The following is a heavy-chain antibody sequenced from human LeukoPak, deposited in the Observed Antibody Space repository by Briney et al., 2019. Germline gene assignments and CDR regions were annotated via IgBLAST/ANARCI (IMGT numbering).Heavy chain of an antibody. Sequence: GGSLRLSCAASGLTFSTYAMRWIRQAPGKGLEWVGRIRSNSDGGTIDYAAPVKGRFTLSRDDSKTTLYLQMNSLQTEDTAVYYCATDFYDSTWGQGTLVTVSS. CDR2: IRSNSDGGTI. CDR3: ATDFYDST. CDR1: GLTFSTYA. J-gene: IGHJ5*02. V-gene: IGHV3-15*01. D-gene: IGHD3-22*01.